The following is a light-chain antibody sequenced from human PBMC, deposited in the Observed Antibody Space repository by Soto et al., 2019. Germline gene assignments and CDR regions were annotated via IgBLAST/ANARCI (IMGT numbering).Light chain of an antibody. CDR1: QSISSSY. CDR2: GAS. CDR3: QQYGGSTRT. V-gene: IGKV3-20*01. Sequence: EVVLTQSPATLSLSPGEGATLSCRVSQSISSSYLSWYQQRPGQAPRLLIYGASTRATGIPARFSGSGRGSGTDFTLTISRVEPEDVAVYYCQQYGGSTRTFGQGTKVDIK. J-gene: IGKJ1*01.